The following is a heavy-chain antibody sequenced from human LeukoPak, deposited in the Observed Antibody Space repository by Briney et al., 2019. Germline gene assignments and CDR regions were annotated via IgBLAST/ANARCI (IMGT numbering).Heavy chain of an antibody. CDR2: IYHSGST. Sequence: PSETLSLTCTVSGYSISSGYYWGWIRQPPGKGLGWIGSIYHSGSTYYNPSLKSRVTISVDTSKNQFSVKLSSVTAADTAVYYCARGHGSGSYYMYYYYYMDVWGKGTTVTVSS. V-gene: IGHV4-38-2*02. CDR1: GYSISSGYY. J-gene: IGHJ6*03. D-gene: IGHD3-10*01. CDR3: ARGHGSGSYYMYYYYYMDV.